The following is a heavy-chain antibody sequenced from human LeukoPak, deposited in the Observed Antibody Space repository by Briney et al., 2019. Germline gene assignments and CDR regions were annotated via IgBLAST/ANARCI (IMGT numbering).Heavy chain of an antibody. CDR1: GFTFSDYY. D-gene: IGHD6-19*01. J-gene: IGHJ3*02. CDR3: AKVDSSGWYGGVAFDI. Sequence: SGGSLRLSCAASGFTFSDYYMSWIRQAPGKGLEWVSAISGSGGSTYYADSVKGRFTISRDNSKNTLSLQMSSLRAEETAVYYCAKVDSSGWYGGVAFDIWGQGTVVIVSS. CDR2: ISGSGGST. V-gene: IGHV3-23*01.